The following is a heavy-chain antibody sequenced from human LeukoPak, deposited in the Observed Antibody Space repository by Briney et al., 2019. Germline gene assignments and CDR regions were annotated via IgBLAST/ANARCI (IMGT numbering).Heavy chain of an antibody. J-gene: IGHJ2*01. Sequence: PSETLSLTCAVYGGSFSGYYWSWIRQPPGKGLEWIGEINHSGSTNYNPSLKSRVTISVDTSKNQFSLKLSSVTAADTAVYYCARRPITMVRGVINKYWYFDLWGRGTLVTVSS. CDR2: INHSGST. CDR3: ARRPITMVRGVINKYWYFDL. V-gene: IGHV4-34*01. D-gene: IGHD3-10*01. CDR1: GGSFSGYY.